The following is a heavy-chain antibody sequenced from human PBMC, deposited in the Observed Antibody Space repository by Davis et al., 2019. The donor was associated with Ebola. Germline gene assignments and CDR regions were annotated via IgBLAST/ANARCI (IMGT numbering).Heavy chain of an antibody. V-gene: IGHV1-8*01. CDR1: GYTFTSYD. CDR3: ARAPTWSQINYYCFDY. Sequence: ASVKVSCKASGYTFTSYDINWVRQAAGQGLEWVGWMNPNSGNTGYAQKFQGRVTMTRNTSISTAYMEVSSLRSEDTAVYYCARAPTWSQINYYCFDYWGQGTLVTVSS. CDR2: MNPNSGNT. D-gene: IGHD3-10*01. J-gene: IGHJ4*02.